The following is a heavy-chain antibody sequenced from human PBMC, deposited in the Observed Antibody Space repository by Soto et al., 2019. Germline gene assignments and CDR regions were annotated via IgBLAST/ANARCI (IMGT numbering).Heavy chain of an antibody. V-gene: IGHV3-30-3*01. J-gene: IGHJ4*02. CDR2: MSYDGSNK. CDR3: ARDSSGYVSSPDY. CDR1: GFTFSSYA. D-gene: IGHD3-10*01. Sequence: GSLRLSCAASGFTFSSYAMHWVRQAPGKGLEWVAVMSYDGSNKYYADSVKGRFTISRDNSKNTLYVQMNSLRAEDTAVYYCARDSSGYVSSPDYWGQGTLVTVSS.